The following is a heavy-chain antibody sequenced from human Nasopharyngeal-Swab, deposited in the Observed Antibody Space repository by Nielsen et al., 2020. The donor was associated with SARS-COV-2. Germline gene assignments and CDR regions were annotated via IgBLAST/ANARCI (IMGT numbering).Heavy chain of an antibody. Sequence: GESLNISCAASGLTVSSNYMSWVRQAPGKGLEWVSVIYSGGSTYYADSVKGRFTISRDNSKNTLYLQMNSLRAEDTAVYYCARDLGDYGMDVWGQGTTVTVSS. CDR3: ARDLGDYGMDV. CDR2: IYSGGST. V-gene: IGHV3-53*01. J-gene: IGHJ6*02. CDR1: GLTVSSNY.